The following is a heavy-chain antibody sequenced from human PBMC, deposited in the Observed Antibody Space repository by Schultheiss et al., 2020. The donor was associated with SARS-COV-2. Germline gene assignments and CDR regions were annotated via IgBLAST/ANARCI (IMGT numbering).Heavy chain of an antibody. J-gene: IGHJ4*02. CDR3: ALCMVAAAAGIRGGEFDY. CDR1: GFTFSNAW. D-gene: IGHD6-13*01. Sequence: GGSLRLSCAASGFTFSNAWMSWVRQAPGKGLEWVSYISSSSSTIYYADSVKGRFTISRDNSKNTLYLQMNSLRAEDTAVYYCALCMVAAAAGIRGGEFDYWGQGTLVTVSS. V-gene: IGHV3-48*01. CDR2: ISSSSSTI.